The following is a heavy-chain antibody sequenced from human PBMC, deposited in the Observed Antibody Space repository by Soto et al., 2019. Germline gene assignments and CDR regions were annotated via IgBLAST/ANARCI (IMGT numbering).Heavy chain of an antibody. Sequence: GESLKISCKASGYDLTTYWIGWVRQMPGKGLEWMGIINPADSDTRYSPSFQGRVTISADKSISTAYLQWSSLKASDTAMYYCARQWLSDFWGQGTLVTVSS. CDR3: ARQWLSDF. D-gene: IGHD5-12*01. V-gene: IGHV5-51*01. J-gene: IGHJ4*02. CDR1: GYDLTTYW. CDR2: INPADSDT.